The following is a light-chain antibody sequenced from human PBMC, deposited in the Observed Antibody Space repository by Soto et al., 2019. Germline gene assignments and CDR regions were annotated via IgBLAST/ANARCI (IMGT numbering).Light chain of an antibody. CDR1: QSVNNN. V-gene: IGKV3-15*01. CDR2: GAS. CDR3: QQYNNWPRMYS. J-gene: IGKJ2*03. Sequence: ELVVTQSPATLSVSPGERVTLSCRASQSVNNNLAWYQQRPSQAPRLLIYGASTRASGIPARFSGSVSGTGFTLSISSLQSVDFGGYNCQQYNNWPRMYSFGQGTNLEIK.